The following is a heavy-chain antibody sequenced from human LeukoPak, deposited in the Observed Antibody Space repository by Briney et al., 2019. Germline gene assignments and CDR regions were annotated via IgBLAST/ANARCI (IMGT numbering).Heavy chain of an antibody. J-gene: IGHJ4*02. Sequence: PSETLSLTCTVSGGSISSYYWSWIRQPPGKGLEWIGYIYYSGSTNYNPSLKSRVTISVDTSKNQFSLKLSSVTAADTDVYYCARVSSGWSTDYYFDYWGQGTLVTVSS. D-gene: IGHD6-19*01. CDR2: IYYSGST. CDR3: ARVSSGWSTDYYFDY. CDR1: GGSISSYY. V-gene: IGHV4-59*01.